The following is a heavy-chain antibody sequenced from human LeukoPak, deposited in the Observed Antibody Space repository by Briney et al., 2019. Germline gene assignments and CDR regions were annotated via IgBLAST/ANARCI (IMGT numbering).Heavy chain of an antibody. CDR3: ARGGYCSRTSCFSSLGFDP. V-gene: IGHV4-34*01. CDR1: GGSFSGCY. J-gene: IGHJ5*02. Sequence: PSETLSLTCAVYGGSFSGCYWSWIRQPPGKGLEWIGEINHSGSTNYNPSLKSRVTISVDTSKSQFSLKLSSVTAADTAVYYCARGGYCSRTSCFSSLGFDPWGQGTLVTVSS. D-gene: IGHD2-2*03. CDR2: INHSGST.